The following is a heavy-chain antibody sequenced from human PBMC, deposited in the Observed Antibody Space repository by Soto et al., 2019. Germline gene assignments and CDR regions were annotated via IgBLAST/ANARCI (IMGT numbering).Heavy chain of an antibody. J-gene: IGHJ4*02. Sequence: GASVKVSCKASGYTFTSYYMHWVRQAPGQGLEWMGIINPSGGSTSYAQKFQGRVTMTRDTSTSTVYMELSSLRSEDTAVYYCARDVYCSGGSCYSGMGDYWGQGTLVTVSS. CDR2: INPSGGST. CDR3: ARDVYCSGGSCYSGMGDY. V-gene: IGHV1-46*03. CDR1: GYTFTSYY. D-gene: IGHD2-15*01.